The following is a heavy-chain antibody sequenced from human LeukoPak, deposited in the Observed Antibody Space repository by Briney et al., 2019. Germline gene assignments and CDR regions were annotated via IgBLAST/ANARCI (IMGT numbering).Heavy chain of an antibody. CDR1: GFTFSSYS. V-gene: IGHV3-21*01. CDR2: ISSSSSYI. CDR3: ARTTVTPPDAFDI. D-gene: IGHD4-11*01. J-gene: IGHJ3*02. Sequence: GGSLRLSCAASGFTFSSYSMNWVRQAPGKGLEWVSSISSSSSYIYYADSVKGRFTISRDNAKNSLYLQMNSLRAEDTAVYYCARTTVTPPDAFDIWGQGTMVTVSS.